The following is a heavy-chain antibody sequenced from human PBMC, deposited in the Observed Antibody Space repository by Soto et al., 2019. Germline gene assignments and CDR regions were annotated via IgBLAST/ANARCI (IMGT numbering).Heavy chain of an antibody. CDR3: TSYGLGVPAAIGY. D-gene: IGHD2-2*02. CDR1: GFTFSGSA. Sequence: GGSLRLSCAASGFTFSGSAMHWVRQASGKGLEWVGRIRSKANSYATAYAASVKGRFTISRDDSKNTAYLQMNSPKTEDTAVYYCTSYGLGVPAAIGYWGQGTLVTVSS. V-gene: IGHV3-73*01. CDR2: IRSKANSYAT. J-gene: IGHJ4*02.